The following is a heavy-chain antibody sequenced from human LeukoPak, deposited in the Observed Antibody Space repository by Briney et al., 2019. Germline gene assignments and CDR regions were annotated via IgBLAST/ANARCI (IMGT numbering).Heavy chain of an antibody. CDR2: ISSSGSTI. J-gene: IGHJ3*02. V-gene: IGHV3-48*04. CDR1: GFTFSSYA. D-gene: IGHD3-22*01. Sequence: GGSLRLSCAASGFTFSSYAMSWVRQAPGKGLEWGSYISSSGSTIYYADSAKGRFTISRDNATNSLYLPMNSLRAEDTALYYCAKDTGWRVDYYDSSGYYPAEAFDIWGQGTTVTVSS. CDR3: AKDTGWRVDYYDSSGYYPAEAFDI.